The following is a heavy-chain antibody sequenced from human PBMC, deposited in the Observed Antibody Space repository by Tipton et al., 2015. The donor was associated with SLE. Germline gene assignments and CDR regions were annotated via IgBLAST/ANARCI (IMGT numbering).Heavy chain of an antibody. CDR3: AREGNVLLERGCAFDI. CDR1: SGSISSRSYY. Sequence: TLSLTCTVSSGSISSRSYYWGWIRQPPGKGLEWIGSIYYSGTTYYNPSLKSRVTISVDTSKNQFSLKWSSVTAADTAVYYCAREGNVLLERGCAFDIWGQGTMVTVSS. D-gene: IGHD3-10*01. J-gene: IGHJ3*02. V-gene: IGHV4-39*07. CDR2: IYYSGTT.